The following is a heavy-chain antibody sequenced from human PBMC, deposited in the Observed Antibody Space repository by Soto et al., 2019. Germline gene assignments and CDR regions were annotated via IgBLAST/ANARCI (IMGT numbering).Heavy chain of an antibody. D-gene: IGHD6-13*01. J-gene: IGHJ4*02. CDR2: ICDDGSRT. CDR3: TRLGDPTPGTGYSSSWYDY. CDR1: GFTVSSNY. V-gene: IGHV3-53*01. Sequence: GGSLRLLCAASGFTVSSNYMSWVRQAPGRGLEWVSFICDDGSRTYYADAVKGRFTISRDNSKHTLYLQMNSLTAEDTAVYYCTRLGDPTPGTGYSSSWYDYWGQGTLVTVSS.